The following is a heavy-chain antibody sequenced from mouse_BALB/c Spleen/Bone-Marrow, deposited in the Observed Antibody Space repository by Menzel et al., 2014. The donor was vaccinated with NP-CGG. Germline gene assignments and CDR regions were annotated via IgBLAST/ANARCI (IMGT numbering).Heavy chain of an antibody. V-gene: IGHV5-6*02. CDR3: ARQDYDWFAC. CDR2: ISSGGSYT. Sequence: DVKLVESGGDLVKPGGSLKLSCAASGFTFSSYGMSWVRQTPDKRLEWVATISSGGSYTYYPDSVKGRFTISRDNAKNTLHLQMSSLKSEDTAMYYCARQDYDWFACWGQGTLVTVSA. CDR1: GFTFSSYG. J-gene: IGHJ3*01. D-gene: IGHD2-4*01.